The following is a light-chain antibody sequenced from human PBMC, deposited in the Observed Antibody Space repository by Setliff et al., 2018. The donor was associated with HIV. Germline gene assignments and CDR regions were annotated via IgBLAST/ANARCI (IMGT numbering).Light chain of an antibody. CDR1: SSDVGGYNY. V-gene: IGLV2-14*01. CDR3: CSYTSSSTRL. J-gene: IGLJ2*01. CDR2: DVS. Sequence: QSALTQPASASGSPGQSITISCTGTSSDVGGYNYVSWYQQHPGKAPKLMIYDVSTRPSGVSNRFSGSKSGNTASLTISGRQAEDEADYYCCSYTSSSTRLFGGGTKGTVL.